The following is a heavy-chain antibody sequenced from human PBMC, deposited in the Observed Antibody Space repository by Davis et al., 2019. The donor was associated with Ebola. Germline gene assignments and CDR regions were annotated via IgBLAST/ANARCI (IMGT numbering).Heavy chain of an antibody. CDR3: ARFPGRGYYYYGMDV. D-gene: IGHD1-14*01. J-gene: IGHJ6*02. CDR2: INHSGST. V-gene: IGHV4-34*08. CDR1: GFTSNVYW. Sequence: GPLRLSCAASGFTSNVYWMSWVRQPPGKGLEWIGEINHSGSTNYNPSLKSRVTISVDTSKNQFSLKLSSVTAADTAVYYCARFPGRGYYYYGMDVWGQGTTVTVSS.